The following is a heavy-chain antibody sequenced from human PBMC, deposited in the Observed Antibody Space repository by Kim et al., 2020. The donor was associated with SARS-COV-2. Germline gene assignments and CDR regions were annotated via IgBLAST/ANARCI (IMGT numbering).Heavy chain of an antibody. CDR3: AFSSSTLTWYFDY. D-gene: IGHD3-10*01. V-gene: IGHV3-23*01. J-gene: IGHJ4*02. Sequence: YYADSVKGRFTVSRDNSKNTLFLQMNSLRAEDTAIYYCAFSSSTLTWYFDYWGRGTPVTVSS.